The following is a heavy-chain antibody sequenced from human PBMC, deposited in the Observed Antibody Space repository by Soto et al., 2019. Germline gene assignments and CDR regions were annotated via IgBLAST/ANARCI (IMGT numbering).Heavy chain of an antibody. CDR3: ARDRYYYGMDV. CDR1: GFSFSDYY. Sequence: PGGSLRRSCAASGFSFSDYYISWIRQAPGKGLEWISYISGDGTTVHCIDSVKGRFTISRDNAKNSLYLQINSLRAEDSAVYYCARDRYYYGMDVWGQGTTVTVSS. CDR2: ISGDGTTV. V-gene: IGHV3-11*01. D-gene: IGHD3-9*01. J-gene: IGHJ6*02.